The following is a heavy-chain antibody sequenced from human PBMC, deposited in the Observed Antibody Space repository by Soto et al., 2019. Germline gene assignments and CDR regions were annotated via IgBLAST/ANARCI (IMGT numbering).Heavy chain of an antibody. Sequence: VGSLRLSWAASGFTFSSYSMNWVRQAPGKGLEWVSSISSSSSYIYYADSVKGRFTISRDNAKNSLYLQMNSLRAEDTAVYYWARDMGRWLQNNWFAPWAQEPLVTSS. CDR1: GFTFSSYS. D-gene: IGHD5-18*01. J-gene: IGHJ5*02. V-gene: IGHV3-21*01. CDR2: ISSSSSYI. CDR3: ARDMGRWLQNNWFAP.